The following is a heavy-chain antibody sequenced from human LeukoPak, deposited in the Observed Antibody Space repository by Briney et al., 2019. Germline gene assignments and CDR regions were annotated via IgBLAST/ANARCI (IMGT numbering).Heavy chain of an antibody. V-gene: IGHV3-48*04. D-gene: IGHD3-22*01. Sequence: GGSLRLSCATSGFTFVDYGLSWVRQAPGKGLEWVSYISSSGTTMYYADSVKGRFTISRDNAKNSLYLQMNNLRAEDTAVYYCARVLTMIVPGLGYWGQGTLVTVSS. CDR3: ARVLTMIVPGLGY. CDR2: ISSSGTTM. J-gene: IGHJ4*02. CDR1: GFTFVDYG.